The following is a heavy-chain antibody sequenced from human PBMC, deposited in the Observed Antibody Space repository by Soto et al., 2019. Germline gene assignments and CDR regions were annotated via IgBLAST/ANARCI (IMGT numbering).Heavy chain of an antibody. CDR1: GGSISSGGYY. CDR2: IYYSGST. J-gene: IGHJ6*02. V-gene: IGHV4-31*03. D-gene: IGHD2-8*01. CDR3: ATGSSTYCTNGVCYTDYYYYGMDV. Sequence: SETLSLTCTVSGGSISSGGYYWSWIRQHPGKGLEWIGYIYYSGSTYYNPSLKSRVTISVDTSKNQFSLKLSSVTAADTAVYYCATGSSTYCTNGVCYTDYYYYGMDVWGQGTTVTV.